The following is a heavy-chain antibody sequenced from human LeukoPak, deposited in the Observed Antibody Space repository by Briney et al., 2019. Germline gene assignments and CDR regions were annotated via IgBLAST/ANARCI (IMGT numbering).Heavy chain of an antibody. D-gene: IGHD2-2*02. CDR2: ISSSGNTI. J-gene: IGHJ3*02. V-gene: IGHV3-48*03. CDR1: GFTFSSYE. Sequence: GGSLRLSCAASGFTFSSYEMNWVRQAPGKGLEWVSYISSSGNTIYYADSVKGRFTISRDNAKNSLYLQMNSLRAEDTAVYYCARDPGGPHTVKWDAFDIWGQGTMVTVSS. CDR3: ARDPGGPHTVKWDAFDI.